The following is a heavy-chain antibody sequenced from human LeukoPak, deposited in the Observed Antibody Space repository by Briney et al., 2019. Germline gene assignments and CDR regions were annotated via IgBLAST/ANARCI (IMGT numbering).Heavy chain of an antibody. V-gene: IGHV4-59*01. D-gene: IGHD6-19*01. CDR2: IYYSGNT. Sequence: SETQSLTCTVSGGSISNYFWSWIRQAPGKGLEYIGFIYYSGNTNYNPSFKSRVTISVDTSKKQFSLKLSSVTAADTAVYYCARDLAYRSSLRGTFDIWGQGTKVTVSS. J-gene: IGHJ3*02. CDR3: ARDLAYRSSLRGTFDI. CDR1: GGSISNYF.